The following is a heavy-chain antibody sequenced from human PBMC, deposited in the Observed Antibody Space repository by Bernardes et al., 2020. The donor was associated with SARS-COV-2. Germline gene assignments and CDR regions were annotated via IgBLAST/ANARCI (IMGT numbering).Heavy chain of an antibody. D-gene: IGHD2-15*01. J-gene: IGHJ4*02. V-gene: IGHV4-34*01. CDR3: ARGLSTPIVVVVAGTKRRARARYFDF. Sequence: SETLSLTCAVYGESLRTSYWSWIRQTPGPGLEWIGDINHSGTTNYNPSLKSRVTTLVDTSKNQFSLELTSVTAADTALYYCARGLSTPIVVVVAGTKRRARARYFDFWGQGTLVTVSS. CDR1: GESLRTSY. CDR2: INHSGTT.